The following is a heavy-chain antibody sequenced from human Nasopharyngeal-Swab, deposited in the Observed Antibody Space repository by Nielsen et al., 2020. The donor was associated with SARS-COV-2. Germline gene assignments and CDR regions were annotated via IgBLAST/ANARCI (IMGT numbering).Heavy chain of an antibody. CDR3: AKDDGEVGYCSSTSCYYYGMDV. V-gene: IGHV3-23*01. D-gene: IGHD2-2*01. CDR1: GFTFRSYA. J-gene: IGHJ6*02. CDR2: ISGSDHTT. Sequence: GESLKISCAASGFTFRSYAISWVRQAPGKGLEWVSVISGSDHTTYYADSVKGRFTISRDNSKNTLYLQMNSLRAEDTAVYYCAKDDGEVGYCSSTSCYYYGMDVWGQGTTVTVSS.